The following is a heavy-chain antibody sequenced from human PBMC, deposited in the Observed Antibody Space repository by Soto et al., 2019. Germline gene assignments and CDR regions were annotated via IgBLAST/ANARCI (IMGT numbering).Heavy chain of an antibody. CDR3: ARRSDNHHRWFDP. Sequence: QLQLQESGPGLVKPSETLSLTCTVSGCSISSSSYYWGWIRQPPGKGLEWIGSIYYSGSTYYNPSLKSRVVMSVDTSKNQFSLKLTSVTAADTAVYYCARRSDNHHRWFDPWGQGTLVTVSS. CDR1: GCSISSSSYY. V-gene: IGHV4-39*01. J-gene: IGHJ5*02. CDR2: IYYSGST. D-gene: IGHD2-15*01.